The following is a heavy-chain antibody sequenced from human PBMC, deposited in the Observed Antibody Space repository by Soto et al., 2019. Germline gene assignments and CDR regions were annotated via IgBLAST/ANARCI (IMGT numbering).Heavy chain of an antibody. D-gene: IGHD3-10*01. V-gene: IGHV4-31*03. CDR3: ARDTRITMVRGVIPSGMDV. J-gene: IGHJ6*02. CDR1: GGSISSGGYY. CDR2: IYYSGST. Sequence: PSETLSLTCTVSGGSISSGGYYWSWIRQHPGKGLEWIGYIYYSGSTYYNPSLKSRVTISVDTSKNQFSLKLSSVTAADTAVYYCARDTRITMVRGVIPSGMDVWGQGTTVTVSS.